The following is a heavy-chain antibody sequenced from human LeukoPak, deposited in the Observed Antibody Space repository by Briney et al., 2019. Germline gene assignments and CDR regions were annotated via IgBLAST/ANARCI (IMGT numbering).Heavy chain of an antibody. Sequence: EFQGRVTMTRDTSTSTVYMELSSLASEDTAVYYCARGPQSGFFDYWGQGTLVTVSS. V-gene: IGHV1-46*01. D-gene: IGHD3-3*01. CDR3: ARGPQSGFFDY. J-gene: IGHJ4*02.